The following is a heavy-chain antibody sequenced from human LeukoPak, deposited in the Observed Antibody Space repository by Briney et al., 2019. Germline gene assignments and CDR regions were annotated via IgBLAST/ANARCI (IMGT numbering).Heavy chain of an antibody. J-gene: IGHJ4*02. D-gene: IGHD6-6*01. CDR3: ASEGIAARPC. Sequence: GASVRVSCKASGGTFSSYAISWVRQAPGQGLEWMGRIIPILGIANYAQNFQGRATITTDTSANTAYMELSSLRSEDTAVYYCASEGIAARPCWGQGTLVTVSS. CDR2: IIPILGIA. CDR1: GGTFSSYA. V-gene: IGHV1-69*04.